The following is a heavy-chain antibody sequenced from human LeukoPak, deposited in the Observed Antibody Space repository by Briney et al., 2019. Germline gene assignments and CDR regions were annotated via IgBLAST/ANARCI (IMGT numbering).Heavy chain of an antibody. CDR1: GYSFTDFY. V-gene: IGHV1-2*02. Sequence: ASVKVSCKASGYSFTDFYMHWVRQAPGQGLEWMGWINPNSGGTNCAQKFQGRVTMTRDTSISTASMELSRLRSDDTAVYYCATLRSAYYHYFDYWGQGSLVTVSS. CDR2: INPNSGGT. CDR3: ATLRSAYYHYFDY. J-gene: IGHJ4*02. D-gene: IGHD3-10*01.